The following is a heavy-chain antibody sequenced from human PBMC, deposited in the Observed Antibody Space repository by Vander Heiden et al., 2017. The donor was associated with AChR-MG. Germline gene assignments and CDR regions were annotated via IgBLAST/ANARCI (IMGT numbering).Heavy chain of an antibody. CDR1: GYTFTDYY. CDR3: ARDSVFDN. V-gene: IGHV1-2*06. D-gene: IGHD1-26*01. Sequence: QVQMVQSGAEVKKPGASVQVSCKASGYTFTDYYVHWVRQAPGQGLEWVGRINPNSGGTNSAQKFQGRVTMTRDTSLNTAYLELSSLKSDDTAIYYCARDSVFDNWGQGTLVTVSS. CDR2: INPNSGGT. J-gene: IGHJ4*02.